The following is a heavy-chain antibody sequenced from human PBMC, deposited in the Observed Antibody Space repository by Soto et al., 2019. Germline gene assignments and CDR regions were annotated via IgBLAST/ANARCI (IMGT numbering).Heavy chain of an antibody. CDR3: ARESGDWPLNWFDP. CDR2: ITSDGKSK. V-gene: IGHV3-74*01. CDR1: GFNFSNHW. Sequence: GGSLRLPCAASGFNFSNHWMHWVRQRPAEGLVWVSRITSDGKSKAYAESVKGRFAISRDNAKNTLYLQMNGLTAEDTAVYYCARESGDWPLNWFDPWGQGTLVTVSS. D-gene: IGHD2-21*02. J-gene: IGHJ5*02.